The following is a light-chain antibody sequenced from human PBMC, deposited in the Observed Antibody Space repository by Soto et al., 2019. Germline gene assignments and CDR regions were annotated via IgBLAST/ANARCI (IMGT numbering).Light chain of an antibody. V-gene: IGLV2-14*01. Sequence: QSALTQPASVSGSDGQSITLSCTGTSSDVGAYNYVSWYQQRPGKAPRLMIYEVANRPSGVSNRFSGSKSGNTASLTISGLQGDDEADYYCTSYSGSRSLVVFGTGTELTVL. J-gene: IGLJ1*01. CDR2: EVA. CDR1: SSDVGAYNY. CDR3: TSYSGSRSLVV.